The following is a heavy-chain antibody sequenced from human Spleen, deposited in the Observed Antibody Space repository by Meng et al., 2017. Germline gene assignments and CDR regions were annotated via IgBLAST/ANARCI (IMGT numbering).Heavy chain of an antibody. J-gene: IGHJ5*02. D-gene: IGHD3-16*02. CDR3: TTDLPFTKGGVITT. CDR1: GITFRNLW. V-gene: IGHV3-15*01. Sequence: GESLKISCVASGITFRNLWMTWVRQAPGKGLEWVGRIKSKVNGGTTDFAAPVKGRFTISRDDPENTLYLQMNSLKTEDTAVYYCTTDLPFTKGGVITTWGQGTLVTVSS. CDR2: IKSKVNGGTT.